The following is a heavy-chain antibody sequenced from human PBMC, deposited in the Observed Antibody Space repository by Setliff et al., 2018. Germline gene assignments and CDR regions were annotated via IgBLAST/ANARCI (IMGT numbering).Heavy chain of an antibody. CDR1: GFTFSSYA. V-gene: IGHV3-23*01. Sequence: PGGSLRLSCVASGFTFSSYAMSWVRQAPGKGLEWVSTISASGGSTYYADFAKGRFTVSRDNSKNTLYLQMNSLRAEDTAAYSCAKDSTTGTTTPDAFDIRGQGTMVTVSS. CDR3: AKDSTTGTTTPDAFDI. J-gene: IGHJ3*02. D-gene: IGHD1-7*01. CDR2: ISASGGST.